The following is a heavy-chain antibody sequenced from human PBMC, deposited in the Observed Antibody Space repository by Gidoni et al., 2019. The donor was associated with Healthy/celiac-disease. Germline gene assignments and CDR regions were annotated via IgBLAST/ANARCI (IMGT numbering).Heavy chain of an antibody. D-gene: IGHD3-3*01. J-gene: IGHJ6*02. CDR3: ARDSDFLSGYYDYYYYGMDV. V-gene: IGHV3-33*08. Sequence: QVQLVESGGGVVQPGRSLRLSCAASGFTFRSYGMPWVRQAPGKGLEWVAVRWYDGSNKYYADSVKGRFTIARDNFKNTLSLQMNSLRAEDTAVYYCARDSDFLSGYYDYYYYGMDVWGQGTTVTVSS. CDR2: RWYDGSNK. CDR1: GFTFRSYG.